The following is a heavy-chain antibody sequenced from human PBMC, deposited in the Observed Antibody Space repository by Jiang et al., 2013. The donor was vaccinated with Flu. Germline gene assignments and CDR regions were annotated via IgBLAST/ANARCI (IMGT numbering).Heavy chain of an antibody. CDR2: IYHSGST. V-gene: IGHV4-30-2*01. CDR3: ARAYYDIFPMVWFDP. J-gene: IGHJ5*02. D-gene: IGHD3-9*01. CDR1: GGSISSGGYS. Sequence: GLVKPSQTLSLTRAVSGGSISSGGYSWSWIRQPPGKGLEWIGYIYHSGSTYYNPSLKSRVTISVDRSKNQFSLKLSSVTAADTAVYYCARAYYDIFPMVWFDPWGQGTLVTVSS.